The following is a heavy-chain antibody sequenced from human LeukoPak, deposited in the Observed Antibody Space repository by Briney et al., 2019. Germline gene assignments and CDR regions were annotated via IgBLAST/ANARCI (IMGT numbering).Heavy chain of an antibody. J-gene: IGHJ4*02. Sequence: GSLRLSCAASGFTVSSNYMSWVRQAPGKGLEWIGEINHSGSTNYNPSLKSRVTISVDTSKNQFSLKLSSVTAADTAVYYCATELRFLEWLVYWGQGTLVTVSS. CDR2: INHSGST. CDR1: GFTVSSNY. D-gene: IGHD3-3*01. CDR3: ATELRFLEWLVY. V-gene: IGHV4-34*08.